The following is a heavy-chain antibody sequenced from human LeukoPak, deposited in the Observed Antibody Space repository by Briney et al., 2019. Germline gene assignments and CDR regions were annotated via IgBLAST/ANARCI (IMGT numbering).Heavy chain of an antibody. CDR2: ISSSSSYI. D-gene: IGHD3-9*01. CDR3: ARDWDYDILTGYSPEGY. CDR1: GFTFSSYS. Sequence: PGGSLRLSCAASGFTFSSYSMNWVRQAPGKGLEWVSSISSSSSYIYYADSVKGRFTISRDNDKNSLYLQMNSLRAEDTAVYYCARDWDYDILTGYSPEGYWGQGTLVTVSS. V-gene: IGHV3-21*01. J-gene: IGHJ4*02.